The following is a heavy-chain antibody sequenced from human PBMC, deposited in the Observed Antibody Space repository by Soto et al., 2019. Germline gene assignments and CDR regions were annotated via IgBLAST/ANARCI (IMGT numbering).Heavy chain of an antibody. Sequence: ASVKVSCKASGYTFTSYYMHWVRQAPGQGLEWMGIINPSGGSTSYAQKFQGRVTMTRDTSTSTVYMELSSLRSEDTAVYYCARAYYDIMTGNYYYYGMDVWCQGTTVTVSS. CDR2: INPSGGST. D-gene: IGHD3-9*01. V-gene: IGHV1-46*01. CDR3: ARAYYDIMTGNYYYYGMDV. J-gene: IGHJ6*02. CDR1: GYTFTSYY.